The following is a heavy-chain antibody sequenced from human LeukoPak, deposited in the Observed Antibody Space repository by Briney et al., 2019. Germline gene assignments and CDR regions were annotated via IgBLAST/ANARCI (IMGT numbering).Heavy chain of an antibody. CDR3: ARDKGGYCSSTSCSDFDP. CDR1: GYTFTGYY. V-gene: IGHV1-2*02. Sequence: GASVKVSCKASGYTFTGYYMHWVRQAPGQGLEWMGWINPNSGGTNYAQKFQGRVTMTRDTSISTAYMELSRLRSDDTAVYYCARDKGGYCSSTSCSDFDPWGQGTLVPVSS. J-gene: IGHJ5*02. D-gene: IGHD2-2*03. CDR2: INPNSGGT.